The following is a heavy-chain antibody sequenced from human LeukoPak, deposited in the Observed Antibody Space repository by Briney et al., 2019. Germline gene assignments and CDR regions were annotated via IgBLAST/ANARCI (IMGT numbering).Heavy chain of an antibody. D-gene: IGHD2-15*01. J-gene: IGHJ4*02. Sequence: SETLYLTCTVSGGSISSYYWSWIRQPPGKGLEWIGYIYYGGGTNYNPSRKSRVTISVDTSKNQFSLKLSSVTAADTAVYYCARVGRPPHLPDYWGQGTLVTVSS. CDR1: GGSISSYY. CDR3: ARVGRPPHLPDY. V-gene: IGHV4-59*01. CDR2: IYYGGGT.